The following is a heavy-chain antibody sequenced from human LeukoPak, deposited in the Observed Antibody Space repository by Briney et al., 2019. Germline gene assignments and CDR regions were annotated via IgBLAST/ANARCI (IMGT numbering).Heavy chain of an antibody. CDR3: ARSPMVRGVIPPGDY. Sequence: ASVKVSCKASGYTFTSYAMHWVRQAPGQRLEWMGWINAGNGNTKYSQKFQGRVTITRDTSASTAYMELSSLRSEDTAVYYCARSPMVRGVIPPGDYWGQGTLVTVSS. J-gene: IGHJ4*02. CDR1: GYTFTSYA. CDR2: INAGNGNT. V-gene: IGHV1-3*01. D-gene: IGHD3-10*01.